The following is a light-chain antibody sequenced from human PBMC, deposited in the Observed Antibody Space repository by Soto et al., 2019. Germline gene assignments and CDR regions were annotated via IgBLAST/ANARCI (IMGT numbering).Light chain of an antibody. V-gene: IGLV2-14*01. Sequence: SVLTQAASLYGSPGQSIPISCPGTSSDIGGSDYVSWYQKHPCKAPKVIIYKVSDRPSGVSDRFSVSKSGNTASLTISGLQAEDEADYYCISDVIGCTLVFGGGTMLTVL. CDR3: ISDVIGCTLV. J-gene: IGLJ3*02. CDR2: KVS. CDR1: SSDIGGSDY.